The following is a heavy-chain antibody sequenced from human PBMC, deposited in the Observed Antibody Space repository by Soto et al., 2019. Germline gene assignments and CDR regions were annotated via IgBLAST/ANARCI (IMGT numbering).Heavy chain of an antibody. Sequence: QVQLVQAGAEVKKPGSSVKVSCKASGGTFSSYAISWVREAPGQGLEWMGGITPIFDTANYAQKFQGRVTITADESTSTAYMERSSLRSEDTAVYYCARQDCISSSCSYYYYYGMDVWGQGTTVTVSS. CDR3: ARQDCISSSCSYYYYYGMDV. V-gene: IGHV1-69*12. CDR1: GGTFSSYA. D-gene: IGHD2-15*01. CDR2: ITPIFDTA. J-gene: IGHJ6*02.